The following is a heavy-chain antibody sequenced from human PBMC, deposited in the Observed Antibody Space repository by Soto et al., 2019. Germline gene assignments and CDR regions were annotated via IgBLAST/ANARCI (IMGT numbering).Heavy chain of an antibody. V-gene: IGHV5-51*01. D-gene: IGHD6-13*01. CDR2: IYPGDSDT. CDR3: ARELGGSSSKNNWFDP. Sequence: GGSLKISCKGSGISVTRYGIGWVRQMPGQGLEWMGIIYPGDSDTRYSPSFQGQVTISADKSISTAYLQWSSLKASDTAMYYCARELGGSSSKNNWFDPWGKGTLVTVSS. J-gene: IGHJ5*02. CDR1: GISVTRYG.